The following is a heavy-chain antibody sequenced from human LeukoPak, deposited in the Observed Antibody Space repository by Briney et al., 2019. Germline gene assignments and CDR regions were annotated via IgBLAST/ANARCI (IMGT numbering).Heavy chain of an antibody. Sequence: GGSLRLSCAASGFTFSGSAMHWVRQASGKGLEWVGRIRSKANSYATAYAASVKGRFTISRDDSKNTAYLQMNSLKTEDTAVYYCARRWRGYSYGDDAFDIWGQGTMVTVSS. J-gene: IGHJ3*02. CDR1: GFTFSGSA. CDR3: ARRWRGYSYGDDAFDI. CDR2: IRSKANSYAT. V-gene: IGHV3-73*01. D-gene: IGHD5-18*01.